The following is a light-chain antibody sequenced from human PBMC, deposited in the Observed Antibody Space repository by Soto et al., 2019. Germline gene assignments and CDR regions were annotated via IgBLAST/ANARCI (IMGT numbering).Light chain of an antibody. Sequence: DIQMTQSPSTLSASVGDRVAITCRASQNIGSRLAWYQQKPDEAPKLLIYDASSLESGVPSRFSGSGSGTDFTFTISSLQPEDVATYYCQKCDYLPIFGPGTTVDFK. J-gene: IGKJ3*01. V-gene: IGKV1-5*01. CDR2: DAS. CDR3: QKCDYLPI. CDR1: QNIGSR.